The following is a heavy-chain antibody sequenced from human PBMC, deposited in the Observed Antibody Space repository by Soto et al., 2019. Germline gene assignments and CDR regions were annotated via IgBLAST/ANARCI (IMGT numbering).Heavy chain of an antibody. CDR3: ARGVAAAGCYYYYYMDV. V-gene: IGHV1-18*01. Sequence: ASVKVSCKASGYTFTSYGISWVRQAPGQGLEWMGWISAYNGNTNYAQKLQGRVTMTTDTSTSTAYMELRSLRSDDTAVYYCARGVAAAGCYYYYYMDVWGKGTTVTVSS. D-gene: IGHD6-13*01. CDR2: ISAYNGNT. J-gene: IGHJ6*03. CDR1: GYTFTSYG.